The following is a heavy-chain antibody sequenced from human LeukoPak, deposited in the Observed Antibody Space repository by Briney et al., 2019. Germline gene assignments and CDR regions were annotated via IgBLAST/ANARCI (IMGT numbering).Heavy chain of an antibody. CDR1: GYTFTSYD. Sequence: ASVKVSCKASGYTFTSYDINWVRQATGQGLEWMGWMNPNSGNTGYAQKFQGKVTITRNTSISTAYMELSSLRSEDTAVYSCARGLDFWNGQDYWGQGTLVTVSS. CDR2: MNPNSGNT. V-gene: IGHV1-8*03. D-gene: IGHD3-3*01. CDR3: ARGLDFWNGQDY. J-gene: IGHJ4*02.